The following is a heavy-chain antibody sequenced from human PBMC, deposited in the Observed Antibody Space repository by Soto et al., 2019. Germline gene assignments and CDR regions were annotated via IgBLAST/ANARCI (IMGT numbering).Heavy chain of an antibody. V-gene: IGHV1-2*02. CDR1: GYTFTGYY. CDR2: INPNSGGT. D-gene: IGHD6-6*01. CDR3: ARGRAAHTYYFDY. J-gene: IGHJ4*02. Sequence: ASVKVSCKASGYTFTGYYMHWVRQAPGQGLEWMGWINPNSGGTNYAQKFQGRVTMTRDTSISTAYMELSRLRSDDTAVYYCARGRAAHTYYFDYWGQGTLVTVSS.